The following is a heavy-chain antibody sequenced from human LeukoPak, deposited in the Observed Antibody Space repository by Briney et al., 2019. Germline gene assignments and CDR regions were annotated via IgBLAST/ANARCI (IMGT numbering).Heavy chain of an antibody. CDR2: IYTSGST. J-gene: IGHJ5*02. V-gene: IGHV4-4*07. D-gene: IGHD5-18*01. CDR3: ARGPPTWIQQINWFDP. CDR1: GGSISSYY. Sequence: SETLSLTCTVSGGSISSYYWSWIRQPPGKGLEWIGRIYTSGSTNYNPSLKSRVTMSVDTSKNQFSLKLSSVTAADTAVYYCARGPPTWIQQINWFDPWGQGTLVTVSS.